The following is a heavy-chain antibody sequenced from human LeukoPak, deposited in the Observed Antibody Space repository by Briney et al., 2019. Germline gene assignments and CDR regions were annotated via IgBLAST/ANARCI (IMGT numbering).Heavy chain of an antibody. CDR3: ARDLGITHLLHP. V-gene: IGHV4-30-4*01. CDR1: GGSISSGDYY. D-gene: IGHD3-16*01. Sequence: PSETLSLTCTVPGGSISSGDYYWSWIRQPPGKGLEWIGYIYYSGSTYYNPSLKSRVTISVDTSKNQFSLKLSSVTAADTAVYYCARDLGITHLLHPWGQGTLVTVSS. J-gene: IGHJ5*02. CDR2: IYYSGST.